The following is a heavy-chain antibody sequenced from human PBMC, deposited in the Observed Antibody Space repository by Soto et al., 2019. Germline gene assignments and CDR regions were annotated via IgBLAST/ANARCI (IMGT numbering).Heavy chain of an antibody. CDR2: INHDGSKT. V-gene: IGHV3-74*01. CDR1: QFSFSSYW. D-gene: IGHD6-13*01. CDR3: VREPWGFSGTWYDY. Sequence: PGGSLRLSCVASQFSFSSYWMHWVRQVPGKGPAWVSRINHDGSKTEYADSVKGRFTISRDNTNNTLYLQMNSLRVEDTAMYYCVREPWGFSGTWYDYWGQGTLVTVSS. J-gene: IGHJ4*02.